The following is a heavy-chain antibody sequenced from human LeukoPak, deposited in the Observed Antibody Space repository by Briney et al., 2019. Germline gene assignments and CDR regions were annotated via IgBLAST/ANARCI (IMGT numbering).Heavy chain of an antibody. V-gene: IGHV4-59*01. CDR3: ARDVGSGLSWFDP. D-gene: IGHD3-10*01. CDR1: GDSISSYY. Sequence: SETLSLTCTVPGDSISSYYWNWIRQPPGKGLEWIGYIYYSGSTNYNPSLKSRVTISVDTSKNQFSLKLSSVTAADTAVYYCARDVGSGLSWFDPWGQGTLVTVSS. J-gene: IGHJ5*02. CDR2: IYYSGST.